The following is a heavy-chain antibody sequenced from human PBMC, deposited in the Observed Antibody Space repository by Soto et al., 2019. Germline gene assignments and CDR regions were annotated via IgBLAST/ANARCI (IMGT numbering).Heavy chain of an antibody. D-gene: IGHD3-3*01. V-gene: IGHV3-30*18. Sequence: SCAASGFTFSSYGMHWVRQAPGKGLEWVAVISYDGSNKYYADSVKGRFTISRDNSKNTLYLQMNSLRAEDTAVYYCAKDYYDFWSGYLYYYGMDVWGQGTTVTVSS. CDR2: ISYDGSNK. CDR3: AKDYYDFWSGYLYYYGMDV. CDR1: GFTFSSYG. J-gene: IGHJ6*02.